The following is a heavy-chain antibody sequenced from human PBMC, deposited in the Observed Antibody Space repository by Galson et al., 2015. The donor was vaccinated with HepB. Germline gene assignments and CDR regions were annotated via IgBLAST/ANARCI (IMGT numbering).Heavy chain of an antibody. CDR3: AKDPARYDFWSGYYTRYYSYYMDV. CDR2: ISGSGDNT. Sequence: SLRLSCAASGFTFRNYVMTWVRQAPGKGLEWVSGISGSGDNTYYADSVKGRFTISRDNSKNTLFLQMNSLRVEDTAIYYCAKDPARYDFWSGYYTRYYSYYMDVWGEGTTVTVSS. D-gene: IGHD3-3*01. CDR1: GFTFRNYV. V-gene: IGHV3-23*01. J-gene: IGHJ6*03.